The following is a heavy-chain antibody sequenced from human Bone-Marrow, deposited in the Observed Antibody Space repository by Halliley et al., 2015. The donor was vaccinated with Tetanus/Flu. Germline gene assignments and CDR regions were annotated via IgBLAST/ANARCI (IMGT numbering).Heavy chain of an antibody. Sequence: QLVQSGAEVKKPGASLKISCKGSGYSFTNYWIAWVRQMPGKGLEWMGIIQPGDSDTRYGPPFQGQVTISADKSTSTAYLQWSSLKASDTAMYYFTRHGKGSSWSETLYYWGQGALITVSS. CDR2: IQPGDSDT. CDR3: TRHGKGSSWSETLYY. V-gene: IGHV5-51*01. J-gene: IGHJ4*02. D-gene: IGHD6-13*01. CDR1: GYSFTNYW.